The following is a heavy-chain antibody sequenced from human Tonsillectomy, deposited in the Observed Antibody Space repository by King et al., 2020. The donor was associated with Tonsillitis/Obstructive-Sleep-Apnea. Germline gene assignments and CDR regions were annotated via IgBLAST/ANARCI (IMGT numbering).Heavy chain of an antibody. Sequence: VQLVESGGGLVKPGGSLRLSCAASGFTFSNAWMTWVRQAQGKGLEWVGCIKSKTDGGTTDDAAPVKGRFTISRDDSKNTLYLQINSLKTEDTAVYFCTTPDCGGDCWGQGTLVTVSS. CDR1: GFTFSNAW. CDR3: TTPDCGGDC. V-gene: IGHV3-15*01. J-gene: IGHJ4*02. CDR2: IKSKTDGGTT. D-gene: IGHD2-21*01.